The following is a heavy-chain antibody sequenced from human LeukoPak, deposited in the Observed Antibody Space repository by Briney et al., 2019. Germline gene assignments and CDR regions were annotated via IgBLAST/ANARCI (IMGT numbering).Heavy chain of an antibody. D-gene: IGHD6-19*01. J-gene: IGHJ4*02. V-gene: IGHV4-59*01. CDR3: ARARSSGWLSFDY. CDR1: GGSINSYY. CDR2: IYYSGST. Sequence: SETLSLTCTVSGGSINSYYWSWIRQPPGKGLEWIGYIYYSGSTNYNPSLKSRVTISVDTSKNQFSLKLSSVTAADTAVYYCARARSSGWLSFDYWGQGTLVTVSS.